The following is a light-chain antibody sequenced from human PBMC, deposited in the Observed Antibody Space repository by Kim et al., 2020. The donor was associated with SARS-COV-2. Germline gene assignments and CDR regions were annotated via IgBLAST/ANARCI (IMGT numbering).Light chain of an antibody. CDR3: KQYGSSLYF. CDR2: DAS. CDR1: QSVSRSY. Sequence: EIVLTQSPGTLSLSPGERATLSCRASQSVSRSYLAWYQQKPGQAPSLLIYDASNRATGVPDRFSGSGSGTDFTLTISRVEPEDVAVYYCKQYGSSLYFFGKGTKGEI. J-gene: IGKJ2*01. V-gene: IGKV3-20*01.